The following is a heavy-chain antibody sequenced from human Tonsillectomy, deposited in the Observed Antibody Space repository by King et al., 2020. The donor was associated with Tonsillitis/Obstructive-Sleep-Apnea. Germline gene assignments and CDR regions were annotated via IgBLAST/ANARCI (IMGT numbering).Heavy chain of an antibody. Sequence: DVQLVESGGGLVQPGGSLRLSCAASGFTFSTYAMSWVRLAPGKGLEWVSVISGSGGSTYYADSVKGRFTISRDNSKNTLYLQMNSLRAEDTAVYYCAKFPNYYDSSGYYYSGYYFDYWGQGTLVTVSS. CDR2: ISGSGGST. CDR3: AKFPNYYDSSGYYYSGYYFDY. J-gene: IGHJ4*02. V-gene: IGHV3-23*04. CDR1: GFTFSTYA. D-gene: IGHD3-22*01.